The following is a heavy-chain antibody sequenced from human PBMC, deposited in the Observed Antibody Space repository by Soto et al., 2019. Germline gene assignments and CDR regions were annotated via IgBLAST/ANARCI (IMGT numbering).Heavy chain of an antibody. Sequence: DVQLVETGGGLIQLGGSLRLSCAATGFIVSASYMSWVRQAPGKGLEWVSVIYSDGRTYYADSVKGRFTISRDNSKNTLYLQMNSLSAEDTAVYYCARCSGWYGQCYFDCWGQGTLVTVSS. CDR3: ARCSGWYGQCYFDC. CDR2: IYSDGRT. D-gene: IGHD6-13*01. V-gene: IGHV3-53*02. CDR1: GFIVSASY. J-gene: IGHJ4*02.